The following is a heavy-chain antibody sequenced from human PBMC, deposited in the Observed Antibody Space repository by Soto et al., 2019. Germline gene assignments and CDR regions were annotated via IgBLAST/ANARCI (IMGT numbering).Heavy chain of an antibody. CDR1: GFTFSSYW. CDR2: INQDGSQK. CDR3: ATYHPFDY. J-gene: IGHJ4*02. Sequence: PGGSLRLSCAASGFTFSSYWMSWVRQAPGKGLEWVAYINQDGSQKDYVDSVKGRFTISRDNAKSSLYLQMNSLRAEDTAVYYCATYHPFDYWGQGTLVTVSS. D-gene: IGHD2-2*01. V-gene: IGHV3-7*03.